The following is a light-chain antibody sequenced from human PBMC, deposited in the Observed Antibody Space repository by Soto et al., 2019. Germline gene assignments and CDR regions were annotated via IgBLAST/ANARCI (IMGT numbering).Light chain of an antibody. J-gene: IGLJ3*02. V-gene: IGLV1-44*01. Sequence: QSVLTQPPSASGTPGQRVAISCSGSSSNIGDNTVHWYQQLPGTDPKLLIYNNDRRPSGVPYRFSGSKSGTSAALAISGLQSEDEADDFCSTWDDSLNGWVFGGGTKLTVL. CDR3: STWDDSLNGWV. CDR1: SSNIGDNT. CDR2: NND.